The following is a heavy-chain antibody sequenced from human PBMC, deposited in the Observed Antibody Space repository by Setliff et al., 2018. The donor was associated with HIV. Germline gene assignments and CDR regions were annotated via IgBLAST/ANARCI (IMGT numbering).Heavy chain of an antibody. CDR3: ARAKEGYGGWYYFDY. Sequence: SETLSLTCTVSGGSISSGDYYWSWIRQPPGKGLEWIGYIYYSGSTYYNPSLKSRVTISVDTSKNQFSLKLGSVTAADTAVYYCARAKEGYGGWYYFDYWAQGTLVTVSS. CDR2: IYYSGST. J-gene: IGHJ4*02. D-gene: IGHD6-19*01. V-gene: IGHV4-30-4*08. CDR1: GGSISSGDYY.